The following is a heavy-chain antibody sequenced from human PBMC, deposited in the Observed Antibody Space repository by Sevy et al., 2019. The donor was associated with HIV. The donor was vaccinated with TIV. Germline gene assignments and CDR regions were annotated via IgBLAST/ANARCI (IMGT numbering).Heavy chain of an antibody. CDR3: AKGDSSSWYNAYMDV. J-gene: IGHJ6*03. CDR2: ISGGGGTT. V-gene: IGHV3-23*01. D-gene: IGHD6-13*01. Sequence: GGSLRLSCAASGFIFSSYVMNWVRQAPGKGLEWVSGISGGGGTTYYADSVKGRFTISRENSTNTLYLQMNSLRVEDTAIYYCAKGDSSSWYNAYMDVWGKGTTVTVSS. CDR1: GFIFSSYV.